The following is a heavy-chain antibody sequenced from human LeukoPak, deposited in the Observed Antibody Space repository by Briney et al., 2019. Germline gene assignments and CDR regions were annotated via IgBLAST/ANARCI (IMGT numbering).Heavy chain of an antibody. Sequence: TTSETLSLTCTVSGGSISSYYWSWIRQPAGKGLEWIGRIYTSGSTNYNPSLKSRVTMSVDTSKNQFSLKLSSVTAADTAVYYCARAAVDGSGSYYQNVYYYYMDVWGKGTTVTISS. CDR3: ARAAVDGSGSYYQNVYYYYMDV. J-gene: IGHJ6*03. D-gene: IGHD3-10*01. V-gene: IGHV4-4*07. CDR1: GGSISSYY. CDR2: IYTSGST.